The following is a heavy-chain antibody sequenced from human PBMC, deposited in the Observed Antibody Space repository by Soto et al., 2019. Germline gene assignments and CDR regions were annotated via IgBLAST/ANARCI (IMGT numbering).Heavy chain of an antibody. CDR1: GYTFSRSG. D-gene: IGHD3-16*01. V-gene: IGHV1-18*01. J-gene: IGHJ6*02. CDR2: INGYNGNT. Sequence: QVQLVQSGAEVKKPGASVKVSCKASGYTFSRSGISWVRQAPGQGLEWMGWINGYNGNTNYTQKMPGRITMTTDTPTSTAYLELRSPRSEDTAVYYCARMGDVPYYYYGMDVWGQGTTVIVSS. CDR3: ARMGDVPYYYYGMDV.